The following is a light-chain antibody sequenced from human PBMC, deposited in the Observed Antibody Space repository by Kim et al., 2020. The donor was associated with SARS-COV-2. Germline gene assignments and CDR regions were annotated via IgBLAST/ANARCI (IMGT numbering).Light chain of an antibody. J-gene: IGLJ2*01. V-gene: IGLV3-19*01. CDR3: NSRDSNVNGV. CDR2: GKN. Sequence: SSELTQDPAVSVALGQTVRITCQGDSLRSYYATWYQQKPGQAPILVIYGKNNRPSGIPDRFSGSSSGNTASLTITGTQAGDEADYYCNSRDSNVNGVFGG. CDR1: SLRSYY.